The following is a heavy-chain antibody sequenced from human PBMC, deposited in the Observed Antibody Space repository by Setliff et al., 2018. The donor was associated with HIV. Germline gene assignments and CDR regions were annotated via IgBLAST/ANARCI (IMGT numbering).Heavy chain of an antibody. CDR1: GYSISRGGYY. D-gene: IGHD6-19*01. V-gene: IGHV4-61*02. CDR3: ARGRTQWPNYNYFDP. Sequence: SETLSLTCSVSGYSISRGGYYRSWIRQPAGKGLEWIGRIDTPGITNYNPSLKSRVTISFDTSKEQFSLKLTSVTAADTAVYYCARGRTQWPNYNYFDPWGLGTLVTVSS. CDR2: IDTPGIT. J-gene: IGHJ5*02.